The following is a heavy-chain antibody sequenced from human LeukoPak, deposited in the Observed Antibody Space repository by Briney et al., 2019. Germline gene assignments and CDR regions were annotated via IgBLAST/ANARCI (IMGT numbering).Heavy chain of an antibody. CDR1: GFTFSSYS. Sequence: GGSLRLSCAASGFTFSSYSMNWVRQAPGKGLEWVSGINWNGGSTGYADSVEGRFTISRDNAKNSQYLQMNSLRAEDTAVYYCATDPPFIAAAGKVDYWGQGTLVTVSS. CDR3: ATDPPFIAAAGKVDY. CDR2: INWNGGST. V-gene: IGHV3-20*04. J-gene: IGHJ4*02. D-gene: IGHD6-13*01.